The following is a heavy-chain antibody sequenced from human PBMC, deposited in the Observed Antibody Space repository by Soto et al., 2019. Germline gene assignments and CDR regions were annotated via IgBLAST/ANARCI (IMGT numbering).Heavy chain of an antibody. CDR1: GFTFSNYG. J-gene: IGHJ4*02. V-gene: IGHV3-23*01. Sequence: HPGGSLRLSCAASGFTFSNYGMSWVRQAPGKGLEWVSTINAGDGGHTYYAESVRGRFTISRDNSKTTLYLQMSSLRAEDTAIYYCAKAGTISSSFFGYWGQGTLVTVSS. D-gene: IGHD6-6*01. CDR3: AKAGTISSSFFGY. CDR2: INAGDGGHT.